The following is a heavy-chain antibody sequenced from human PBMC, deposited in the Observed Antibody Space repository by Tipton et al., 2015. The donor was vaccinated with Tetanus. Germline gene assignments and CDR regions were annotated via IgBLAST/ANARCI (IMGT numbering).Heavy chain of an antibody. CDR3: ARYYYGSGSYDY. CDR1: GGSISSYY. V-gene: IGHV4-59*01. D-gene: IGHD3-10*01. Sequence: LRLSCTVSGGSISSYYWSWIRQPPGKGLEWLGYIYYSGSTNYNPSLKSRVTISVDTSKNQFSLNLSSVTAADTAVYYCARYYYGSGSYDYWGQGTLVTVSS. J-gene: IGHJ4*02. CDR2: IYYSGST.